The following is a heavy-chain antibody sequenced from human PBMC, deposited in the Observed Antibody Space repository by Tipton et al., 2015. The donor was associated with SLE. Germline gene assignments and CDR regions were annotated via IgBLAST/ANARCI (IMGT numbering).Heavy chain of an antibody. D-gene: IGHD6-19*01. CDR1: GGSISSGSYY. CDR2: IYTSGST. J-gene: IGHJ6*02. Sequence: LRLSCTVSGGSISSGSYYWSWIRQPAGQGLEWIGRIYTSGSTNYNPPPKSRVTMSVDTSKNQFSRKLSSVTAADTAVYYCARAHSSCWPRDYYDDGMDVWGQGTTVTVAS. CDR3: ARAHSSCWPRDYYDDGMDV. V-gene: IGHV4-61*02.